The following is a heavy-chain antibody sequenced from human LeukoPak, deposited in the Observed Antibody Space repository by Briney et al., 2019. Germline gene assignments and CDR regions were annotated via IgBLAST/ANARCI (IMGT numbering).Heavy chain of an antibody. V-gene: IGHV3-74*01. D-gene: IGHD2-2*01. CDR2: INSDGSST. Sequence: GGSLRLSCAASGFTFSSYWMHWVRQAPGKGLVWVSRINSDGSSTSYADSVKGRFTISRDNAKNTLYLQMNSLRAEDTAVYYCARDPILGYCSSTSCSHNWFDPWGQGTLSPSPQ. J-gene: IGHJ5*02. CDR3: ARDPILGYCSSTSCSHNWFDP. CDR1: GFTFSSYW.